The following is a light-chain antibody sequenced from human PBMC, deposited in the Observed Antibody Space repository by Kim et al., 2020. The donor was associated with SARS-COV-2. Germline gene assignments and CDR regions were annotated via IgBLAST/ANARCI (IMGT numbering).Light chain of an antibody. J-gene: IGLJ1*01. CDR2: GKN. Sequence: GQTVRITSEGDSLGSNYRGWYQQKPGQAPVLVIYGKNNRPSGIPDRFSGSSSGNTASLTITGAQAEDEADYYCNSRYTNPNTLYVFGPGTKVTVL. CDR3: NSRYTNPNTLYV. V-gene: IGLV3-19*01. CDR1: SLGSNY.